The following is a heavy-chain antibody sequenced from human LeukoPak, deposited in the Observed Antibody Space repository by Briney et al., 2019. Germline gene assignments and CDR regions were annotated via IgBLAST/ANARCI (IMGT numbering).Heavy chain of an antibody. CDR1: GGSFSGYY. Sequence: SETLSLTCAVYGGSFSGYYWSWIRQPPGKGLEWIGAINHSGSTNYNPSLKSRVTISVDTSKNQFSLKLSSVTAADTAVYYCARGPYDYIWGSYRRHFDYWGQGTLVTVSS. CDR3: ARGPYDYIWGSYRRHFDY. J-gene: IGHJ4*02. D-gene: IGHD3-16*02. V-gene: IGHV4-34*01. CDR2: INHSGST.